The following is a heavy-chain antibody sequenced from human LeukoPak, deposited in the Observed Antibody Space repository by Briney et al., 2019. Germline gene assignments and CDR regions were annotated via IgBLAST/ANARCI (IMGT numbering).Heavy chain of an antibody. CDR2: VYYNGNT. J-gene: IGHJ4*02. D-gene: IGHD3-9*01. Sequence: SETLSLTCTVSGDSISSSDYYWGWIRQPPGKGLEWIGSVYYNGNTYYNPSLKSRVTISVDTSKNQFSLKLSSVTAADTAVYYCASGLRYFDLYYWGQGTLVTVSS. CDR1: GDSISSSDYY. V-gene: IGHV4-39*07. CDR3: ASGLRYFDLYY.